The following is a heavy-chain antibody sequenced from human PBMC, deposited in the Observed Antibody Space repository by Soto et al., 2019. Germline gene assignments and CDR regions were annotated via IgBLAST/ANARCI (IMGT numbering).Heavy chain of an antibody. Sequence: ASVKVSCKASGYTFTSYGISWVRQAPGQGLEWMGGIIAYNGNTNYAQKLQGRVTMTADASTSTAYMELSSLRSDDTAVYYCASAAARWFDPWGQGTLVTVSS. CDR2: IIAYNGNT. D-gene: IGHD6-13*01. CDR1: GYTFTSYG. J-gene: IGHJ5*02. CDR3: ASAAARWFDP. V-gene: IGHV1-18*01.